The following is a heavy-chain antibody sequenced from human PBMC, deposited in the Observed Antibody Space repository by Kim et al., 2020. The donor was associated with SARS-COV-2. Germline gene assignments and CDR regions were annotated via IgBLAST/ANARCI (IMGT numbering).Heavy chain of an antibody. Sequence: GGSLRLSCAASGLTFSSYWMHWVRQAPGKGLVWVSRIKRDGSSAYAASAKGRFTISSDNAKNNLHLQMNSLRAEDTAAYYCARGNYHGMDVLRQGSTGT. J-gene: IGHJ6*02. CDR1: GLTFSSYW. D-gene: IGHD3-10*01. CDR3: ARGNYHGMDV. V-gene: IGHV3-74*03. CDR2: IKRDGSSA.